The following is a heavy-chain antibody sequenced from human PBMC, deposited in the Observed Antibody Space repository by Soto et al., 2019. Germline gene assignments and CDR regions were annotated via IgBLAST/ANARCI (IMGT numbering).Heavy chain of an antibody. CDR3: APSNWGLYYFDY. CDR1: GGSISSSY. J-gene: IGHJ4*02. Sequence: PSGTXSLTCTVSGGSISSSYWSWIRQPPGKGLEWIGYIYYSGSTNYNPSLKSRVTISVDTSKNQFSLKLSSVTAADTAVYYCAPSNWGLYYFDYWGQGTLVTVSS. CDR2: IYYSGST. V-gene: IGHV4-59*01. D-gene: IGHD7-27*01.